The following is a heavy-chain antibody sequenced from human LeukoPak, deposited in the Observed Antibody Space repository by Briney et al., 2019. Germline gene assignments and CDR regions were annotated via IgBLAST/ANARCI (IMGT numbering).Heavy chain of an antibody. D-gene: IGHD3-22*01. J-gene: IGHJ1*01. CDR3: ARGPYYYDSSGQEVYFQH. Sequence: ASVKVSCKASGGTFSSYAISWVRQAPGPGLEWMGRIIPIFGTANYAQKFQGRVTITTDESTSTAYMELSSLRSEDTAVYYCARGPYYYDSSGQEVYFQHWGQGTLVTVSS. CDR1: GGTFSSYA. CDR2: IIPIFGTA. V-gene: IGHV1-69*05.